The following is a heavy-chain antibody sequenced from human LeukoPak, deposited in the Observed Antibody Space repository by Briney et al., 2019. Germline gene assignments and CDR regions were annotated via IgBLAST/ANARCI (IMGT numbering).Heavy chain of an antibody. J-gene: IGHJ5*02. D-gene: IGHD6-13*01. Sequence: SETLALTCTVSGGSISGYYWTWIRQPPGKGLEWIGYIFYSGNTNYNPSLKSRVTISVDTSKNQFSLELTSVTAADTAVYYCARQSAGPGAQWFDPWGQGTLVTVSP. CDR3: ARQSAGPGAQWFDP. CDR2: IFYSGNT. V-gene: IGHV4-59*08. CDR1: GGSISGYY.